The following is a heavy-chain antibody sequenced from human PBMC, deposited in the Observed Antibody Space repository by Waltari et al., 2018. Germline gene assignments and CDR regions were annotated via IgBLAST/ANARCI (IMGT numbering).Heavy chain of an antibody. J-gene: IGHJ6*03. CDR2: MNPKRGNT. D-gene: IGHD3-3*01. V-gene: IGHV1-8*01. CDR3: ARGRGVLEWLFPSYYYYYMDV. CDR1: GYTFTSYD. Sequence: QVQLVQSGAEVKKPGASVKVSCKASGYTFTSYDINWVRQATGQGLEWMGWMNPKRGNTGYAQKFQGRVTMTRNTSISTAYMELSSLRSEDTAVYYCARGRGVLEWLFPSYYYYYMDVWGKGTTVTVSS.